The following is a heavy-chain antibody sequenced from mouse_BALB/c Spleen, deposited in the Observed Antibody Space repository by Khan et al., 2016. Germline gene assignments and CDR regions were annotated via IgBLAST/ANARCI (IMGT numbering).Heavy chain of an antibody. Sequence: EVQLQESGAELVKPGASVKLSCTASGFNIKDTYIYWVKQRPEQGLEWIGRIDPANGNTKYDPKFQGKATITADTSSNTAYLQLSSLTSEDTAVYYCTRGNLDYWGQGTTLTVSS. CDR2: IDPANGNT. CDR3: TRGNLDY. CDR1: GFNIKDTY. V-gene: IGHV14-3*02. J-gene: IGHJ2*01.